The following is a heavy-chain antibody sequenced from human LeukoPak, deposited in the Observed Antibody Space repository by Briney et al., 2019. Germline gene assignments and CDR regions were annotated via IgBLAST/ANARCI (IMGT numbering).Heavy chain of an antibody. D-gene: IGHD4-17*01. Sequence: PGGSLRPSCAASGFTFSSYWMSWVRQAPGKGLEWVANIKQDGSEKYYVDSVKGRFTISRDNAKNSLYLQMNSLRAEDTAVYYCVSSYWEYGDYVGAFDIWGQGTMVTVSS. CDR3: VSSYWEYGDYVGAFDI. CDR2: IKQDGSEK. CDR1: GFTFSSYW. V-gene: IGHV3-7*01. J-gene: IGHJ3*02.